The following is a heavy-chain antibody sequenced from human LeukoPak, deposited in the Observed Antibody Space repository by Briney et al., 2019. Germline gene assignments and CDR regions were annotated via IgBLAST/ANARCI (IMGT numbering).Heavy chain of an antibody. J-gene: IGHJ4*02. CDR1: GFTFSSYW. CDR3: ARRAFGVVPDY. D-gene: IGHD3-3*01. V-gene: IGHV3-7*01. Sequence: GGSLRLSCAASGFTFSSYWMTWVRQAPGKGLEWVANINQDGSEKFYVDSVKGRFTISRDNAKNSVYLQMNSLRAEDTAVYYCARRAFGVVPDYWGQGTLVTVSP. CDR2: INQDGSEK.